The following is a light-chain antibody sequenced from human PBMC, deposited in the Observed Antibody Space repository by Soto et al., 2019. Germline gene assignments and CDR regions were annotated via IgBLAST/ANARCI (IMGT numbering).Light chain of an antibody. CDR1: QSVSGTY. CDR3: QQYGSQPLT. J-gene: IGKJ4*01. Sequence: EIVLTQSPGTLFLSPGERATLSCRASQSVSGTYLGWYQMKPGQSPRLVIYGASSRATGIPDRFRGSGSGTDFTLAITRLEPEDSAVYYCQQYGSQPLTFGGGTRVEIK. CDR2: GAS. V-gene: IGKV3-20*01.